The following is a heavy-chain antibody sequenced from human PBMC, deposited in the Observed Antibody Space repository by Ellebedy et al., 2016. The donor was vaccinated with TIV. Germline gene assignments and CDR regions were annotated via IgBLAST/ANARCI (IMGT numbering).Heavy chain of an antibody. V-gene: IGHV3-48*01. J-gene: IGHJ4*02. CDR3: AKAYCSGGICRDYFDF. CDR2: ISSSSSAR. Sequence: GESLKISCAASGFTFNTHSMKWVRQAPGKELEWVSYISSSSSARYYAYSMKGRFTISSDNGRNSLYLQMNSLTAKDTAVYYCAKAYCSGGICRDYFDFWGQGTLVTVSS. D-gene: IGHD2-15*01. CDR1: GFTFNTHS.